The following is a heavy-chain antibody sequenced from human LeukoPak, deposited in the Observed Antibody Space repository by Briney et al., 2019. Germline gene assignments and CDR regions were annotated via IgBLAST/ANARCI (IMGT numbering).Heavy chain of an antibody. Sequence: SETLSLTCTVSGGSISSYYWGWIRQPPGKGLEWIGSIYYSGSTYYNPSLKSRVTISVDTSKNQFSLKLSSVTAADTAVYYCARSVPTDRDNWFDPWGQGTLVTVSS. V-gene: IGHV4-39*01. CDR2: IYYSGST. CDR3: ARSVPTDRDNWFDP. J-gene: IGHJ5*02. CDR1: GGSISSYY.